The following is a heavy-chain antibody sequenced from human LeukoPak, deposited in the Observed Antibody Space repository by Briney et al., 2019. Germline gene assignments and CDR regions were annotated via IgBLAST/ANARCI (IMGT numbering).Heavy chain of an antibody. V-gene: IGHV4-59*08. D-gene: IGHD2-2*01. J-gene: IGHJ5*02. Sequence: SETLSLTCTVSGGSISNYYWSWIRQPPGKGLEWIGYIYYSGSTNYNPSLKSRVTISVDTSKNQFSLKLSSVTAAGTAVYYCARLHSVVPAANWFDPWGQGTLVTVSS. CDR3: ARLHSVVPAANWFDP. CDR2: IYYSGST. CDR1: GGSISNYY.